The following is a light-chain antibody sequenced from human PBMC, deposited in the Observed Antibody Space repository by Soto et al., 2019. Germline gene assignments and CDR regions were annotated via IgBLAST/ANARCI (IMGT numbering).Light chain of an antibody. V-gene: IGKV3-20*01. CDR1: QSVSNNY. CDR3: QEYNDWPLRT. Sequence: EIVLTQSPGTLSLSPGERATLSCRAIQSVSNNYLAWYQQKPGQAPRLLIYGASSRATGIPDRFSGSGSGTEFTLTISSLESDDFALYFCQEYNDWPLRTFGQGTKVDIK. J-gene: IGKJ1*01. CDR2: GAS.